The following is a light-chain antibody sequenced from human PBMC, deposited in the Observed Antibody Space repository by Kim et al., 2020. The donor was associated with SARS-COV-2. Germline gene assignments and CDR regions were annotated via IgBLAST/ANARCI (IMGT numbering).Light chain of an antibody. V-gene: IGKV3-11*01. CDR3: QQRKYWPPIT. J-gene: IGKJ5*01. Sequence: SPGQRATLPCRASQNINIYLAWYQQKPGQAPRLLIYDSSNRATGIPARFSGSGSGTDFTLTISSLEPEDFAIYYCQQRKYWPPITFGQGTRLEIK. CDR1: QNINIY. CDR2: DSS.